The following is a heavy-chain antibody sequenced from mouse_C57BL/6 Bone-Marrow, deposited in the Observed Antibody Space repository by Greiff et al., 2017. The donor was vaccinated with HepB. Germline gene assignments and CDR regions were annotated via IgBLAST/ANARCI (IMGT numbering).Heavy chain of an antibody. CDR1: GYTFTSYW. CDR2: IDPSDSET. CDR3: ERKSNYEFFYAMDY. D-gene: IGHD2-5*01. V-gene: IGHV1-52*01. Sequence: QVQLQQPGAELVRPGSSVKLSCKASGYTFTSYWMHWVKQRPIQGLEWIGNIDPSDSETHYNQKFKDKATLTVDKSSSTAYMQHSSLTSEDSAVYDCERKSNYEFFYAMDYWGQGTSVTVSS. J-gene: IGHJ4*01.